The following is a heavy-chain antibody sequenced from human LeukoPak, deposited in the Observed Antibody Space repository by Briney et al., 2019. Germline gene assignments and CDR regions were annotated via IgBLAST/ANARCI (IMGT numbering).Heavy chain of an antibody. V-gene: IGHV3-21*01. CDR2: IGSGGRHI. D-gene: IGHD5-18*01. CDR1: GFTFSTYT. Sequence: EGSLRLSCAASGFTFSTYTMNWVRQAPGKGLEWVASIGSGGRHIHYADSVKGRFTISRDNAKSSLYLQMNSLRAEDTAVYYCARSGYTYGFDYWGQGALVTVSS. J-gene: IGHJ4*02. CDR3: ARSGYTYGFDY.